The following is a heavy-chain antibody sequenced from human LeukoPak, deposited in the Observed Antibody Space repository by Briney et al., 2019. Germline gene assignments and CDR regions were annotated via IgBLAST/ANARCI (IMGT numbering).Heavy chain of an antibody. J-gene: IGHJ4*02. CDR1: GYTFTSYY. CDR2: INPSGGST. Sequence: ASVKVSCKASGYTFTSYYMHWVRQAPGQGLEWMGIINPSGGSTSYAQKFQGRVTMTRDTSTSTAYMELRSLRSDDTAVYYCARDFGSGSYLDYWGQGTLVTVSS. V-gene: IGHV1-46*01. CDR3: ARDFGSGSYLDY. D-gene: IGHD1-26*01.